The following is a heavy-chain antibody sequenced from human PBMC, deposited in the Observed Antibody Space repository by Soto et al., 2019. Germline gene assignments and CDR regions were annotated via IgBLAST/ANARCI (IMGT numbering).Heavy chain of an antibody. CDR1: GFTFSDYY. J-gene: IGHJ4*02. V-gene: IGHV3-11*05. CDR3: ARYDRAFAPTDY. D-gene: IGHD3-3*01. CDR2: ISSSSSYT. Sequence: QVQLVESGGGLVKPGGSLRLSCAASGFTFSDYYMSWIRQAPGKGLEWVSHISSSSSYTNYTDSVKGRFTISRDNAKNSLYLQMTSLRAEDTAVYYCARYDRAFAPTDYWGQGTLVTVSS.